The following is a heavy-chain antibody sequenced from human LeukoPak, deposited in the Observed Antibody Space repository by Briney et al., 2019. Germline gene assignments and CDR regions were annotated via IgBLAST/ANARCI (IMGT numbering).Heavy chain of an antibody. D-gene: IGHD6-13*01. J-gene: IGHJ4*02. CDR3: ARGGRAAAGILGH. CDR1: GFTFSSYW. CDR2: IKQDGSEK. V-gene: IGHV3-7*04. Sequence: GGSLRLSCAASGFTFSSYWMSWVRQAPGKGLEWVANIKQDGSEKYYVDSVKGRFTISRDNAKNSLYLQMNSLRAEDTAVYYCARGGRAAAGILGHWGQGTLVTISS.